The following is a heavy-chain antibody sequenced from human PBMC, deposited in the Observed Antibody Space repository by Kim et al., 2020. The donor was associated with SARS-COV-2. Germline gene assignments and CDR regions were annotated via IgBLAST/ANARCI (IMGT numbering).Heavy chain of an antibody. Sequence: GGSLRLSCAASGFTFDDYAMHWVRQAPGKGLEWVSGISWNSGSIGYADSVKGRFTISRDNAKNSLYLQMNSLRAEDTALYYCAKDKSHWNDDYYYYGMDVWGQGTTVTVSS. J-gene: IGHJ6*02. CDR1: GFTFDDYA. D-gene: IGHD1-1*01. V-gene: IGHV3-9*01. CDR2: ISWNSGSI. CDR3: AKDKSHWNDDYYYYGMDV.